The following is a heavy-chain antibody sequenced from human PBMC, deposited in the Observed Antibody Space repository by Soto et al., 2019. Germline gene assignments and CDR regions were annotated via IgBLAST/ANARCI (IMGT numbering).Heavy chain of an antibody. CDR3: AKHDYGDYVLDY. D-gene: IGHD4-17*01. J-gene: IGHJ4*02. CDR1: GYTFTSYG. Sequence: ASVKVSCKASGYTFTSYGISWVRQAPGQGLEWMGWISAYNGNTNYAQKLQGRVTMTTDTSTSTAYMELRSLRSDDTAVYYCAKHDYGDYVLDYWGQGNLVTVSS. V-gene: IGHV1-18*01. CDR2: ISAYNGNT.